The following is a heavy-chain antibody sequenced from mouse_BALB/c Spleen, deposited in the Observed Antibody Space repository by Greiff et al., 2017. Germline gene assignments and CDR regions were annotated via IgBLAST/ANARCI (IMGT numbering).Heavy chain of an antibody. CDR1: GFTFSSYA. CDR3: ARGEDYGYDDAAWFAY. Sequence: EVQLQESGGGLVKPGGSLKLSCAASGFTFSSYAMSWVRQSPEKRLEWVAEISSGGSYTYYPDTVTGRFTISRDNAKNTLYLEMSSLRSEDTAMYYCARGEDYGYDDAAWFAYWGQGTLVTVSA. D-gene: IGHD2-2*01. V-gene: IGHV5-9-4*01. CDR2: ISSGGSYT. J-gene: IGHJ3*01.